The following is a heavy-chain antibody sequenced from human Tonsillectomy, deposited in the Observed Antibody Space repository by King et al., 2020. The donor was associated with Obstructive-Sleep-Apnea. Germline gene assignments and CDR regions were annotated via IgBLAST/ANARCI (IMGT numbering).Heavy chain of an antibody. D-gene: IGHD5-24*01. J-gene: IGHJ3*02. CDR1: GFTFSSYG. CDR2: IWYDGSNK. CDR3: ARGDGYNHDAFDI. Sequence: VQLVESGGGVVQPGRCLRLSCAAAGFTFSSYGMHWVRQAPGKGLEWVAVIWYDGSNKYYGDSVKGRFTISRDNSKNTLYLQMNSLRAEDTAVYYCARGDGYNHDAFDIWGQGTMVTVSS. V-gene: IGHV3-33*01.